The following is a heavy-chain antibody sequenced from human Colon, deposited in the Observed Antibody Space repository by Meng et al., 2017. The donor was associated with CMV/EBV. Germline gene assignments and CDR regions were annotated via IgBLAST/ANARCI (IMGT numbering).Heavy chain of an antibody. J-gene: IGHJ4*02. V-gene: IGHV4-4*07. CDR1: GDSITSYY. D-gene: IGHD3-10*01. CDR2: VYISGNT. Sequence: QVQLRESGPGLVKPSETLSLTCTVSGDSITSYYWSWIRQPAGKGLEWIGRVYISGNTNYNPSLKSRVTMSIDTSKNQLSLNIRSVTAADTAVYYCARDSNLSGLAYWGQGTLVTVSS. CDR3: ARDSNLSGLAY.